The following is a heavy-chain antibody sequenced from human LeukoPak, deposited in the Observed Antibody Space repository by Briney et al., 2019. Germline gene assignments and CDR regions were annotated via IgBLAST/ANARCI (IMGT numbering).Heavy chain of an antibody. D-gene: IGHD2-2*01. Sequence: SETLSLTCAVSGGSISSGGYSWSWIRQPLGKGLEWIGYTYHSGSTYYNPSLKSRVTISVDRSKNQFSLKLSSVTAADTAVYYCARGYCSSTSCSNWFDPWGQGTLVTVSS. J-gene: IGHJ5*02. CDR3: ARGYCSSTSCSNWFDP. V-gene: IGHV4-30-2*01. CDR2: TYHSGST. CDR1: GGSISSGGYS.